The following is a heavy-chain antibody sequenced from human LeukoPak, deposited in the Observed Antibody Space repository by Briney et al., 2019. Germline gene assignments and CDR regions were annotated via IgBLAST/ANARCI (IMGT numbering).Heavy chain of an antibody. CDR3: ARDRRSWLDP. Sequence: SETLSLTCTVSGGSISSYYSSLIRQPPGKGLEWIGYIYYSGSTNYNPSLKSRVTKSVDTSKNQFSLKLSSVTAADTAVYYCARDRRSWLDPSGQGTLVTVSS. CDR1: GGSISSYY. J-gene: IGHJ5*02. V-gene: IGHV4-59*01. CDR2: IYYSGST.